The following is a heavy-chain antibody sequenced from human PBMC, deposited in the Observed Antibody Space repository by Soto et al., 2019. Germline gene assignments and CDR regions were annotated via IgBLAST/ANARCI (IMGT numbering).Heavy chain of an antibody. Sequence: PGGSLRLSCAASGFTFSSYGMHWVRQAPGKGLEWVAVIWYDGSNKYYADSVKGRFTISRDNSKNTLYLQMNSLRAEDTAVYYCARDLNVRFLEWSSGMDVWGQGTTVTVSS. CDR3: ARDLNVRFLEWSSGMDV. CDR1: GFTFSSYG. J-gene: IGHJ6*02. CDR2: IWYDGSNK. V-gene: IGHV3-33*01. D-gene: IGHD3-3*01.